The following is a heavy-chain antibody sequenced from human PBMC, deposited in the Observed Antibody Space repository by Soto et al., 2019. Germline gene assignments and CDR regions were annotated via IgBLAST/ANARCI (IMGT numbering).Heavy chain of an antibody. Sequence: QMYLVESGGGVVQPATPLRLSCVASGFSFSDSGMHWVRQAPGKGLEWVAVISYDGSGKYYSDSVKGRFTISRDNSKNMLYLRMGSLTTEETAGYYCVKDRRAYYYGSGSDLWGQGTLVSVSS. V-gene: IGHV3-30*18. CDR2: ISYDGSGK. J-gene: IGHJ5*02. D-gene: IGHD3-10*01. CDR3: VKDRRAYYYGSGSDL. CDR1: GFSFSDSG.